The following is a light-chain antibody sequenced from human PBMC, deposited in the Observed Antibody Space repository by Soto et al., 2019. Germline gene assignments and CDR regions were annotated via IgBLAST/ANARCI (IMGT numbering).Light chain of an antibody. J-gene: IGKJ1*01. Sequence: DIQMTQSPSTLSASVLYRVTITFRASQSISSWLAWYQQKPGKAPKLLIYKASSLESGVPSRFSGSGTGTEFTLTISSLQPDDFATYYCQKYNSYPWTFGQGTKVDIK. CDR3: QKYNSYPWT. CDR2: KAS. CDR1: QSISSW. V-gene: IGKV1-5*03.